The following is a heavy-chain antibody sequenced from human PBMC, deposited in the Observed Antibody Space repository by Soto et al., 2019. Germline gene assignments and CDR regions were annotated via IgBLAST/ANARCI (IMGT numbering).Heavy chain of an antibody. V-gene: IGHV1-3*01. Sequence: QVQLVQSGAEVKKPGASVKVACKASAYTFTNYAMHWARQAPGQRLEWMGWINAGNGDTKYSHKFQGRVSITRDTSARTGYMERSRLISEDTAVYYCARDPGVRPASRLGCEIWGQGTIVTISS. J-gene: IGHJ3*02. D-gene: IGHD6-19*01. CDR2: INAGNGDT. CDR3: ARDPGVRPASRLGCEI. CDR1: AYTFTNYA.